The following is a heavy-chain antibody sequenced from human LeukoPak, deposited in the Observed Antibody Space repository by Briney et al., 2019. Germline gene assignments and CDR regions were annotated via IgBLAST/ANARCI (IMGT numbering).Heavy chain of an antibody. V-gene: IGHV1-46*01. CDR3: ARDSLGGYNWNDLWAYYYGMDV. CDR1: GYTVTDYY. Sequence: GASVKVSCKASGYTVTDYYMHWERQAPGQGLEWMGIINPRGGSTTYAQKFQGRVTMTRDTSTSTVYMELSSLRSEDTAVYYCARDSLGGYNWNDLWAYYYGMDVWGQGTTVTVSS. D-gene: IGHD1-20*01. J-gene: IGHJ6*02. CDR2: INPRGGST.